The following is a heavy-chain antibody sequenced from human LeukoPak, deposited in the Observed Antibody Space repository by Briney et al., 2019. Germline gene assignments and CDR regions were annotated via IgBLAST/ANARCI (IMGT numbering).Heavy chain of an antibody. D-gene: IGHD3-22*01. Sequence: TGGSLRLSCAASRFTFTRHAMSWVRQAPGKGLEWVSTTGLESVHTLCADSVQGRFTISRDNSKNTLSLQMNSLRAEDTAVYYCAKASYYYDSSDRFDYWGQGTLVTVSS. CDR3: AKASYYYDSSDRFDY. CDR1: RFTFTRHA. V-gene: IGHV3-23*01. J-gene: IGHJ4*02. CDR2: TGLESVHT.